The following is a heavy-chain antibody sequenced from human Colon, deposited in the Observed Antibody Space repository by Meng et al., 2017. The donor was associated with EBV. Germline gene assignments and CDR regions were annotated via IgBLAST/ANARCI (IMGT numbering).Heavy chain of an antibody. CDR2: INTNTGDP. J-gene: IGHJ4*02. CDR1: GYSFTNYA. Sequence: QLVQSASELKKPGASXTVSCSASGYSFTNYAMNWVRQAPGQGLEWMGWINTNTGDPTYAQAFIGRFVFSVDTSVSTAYLQISRLRAEDTAVYFCARNYYGSEAALFSDRWGQGTLVTVSS. CDR3: ARNYYGSEAALFSDR. D-gene: IGHD3-10*01. V-gene: IGHV7-4-1*02.